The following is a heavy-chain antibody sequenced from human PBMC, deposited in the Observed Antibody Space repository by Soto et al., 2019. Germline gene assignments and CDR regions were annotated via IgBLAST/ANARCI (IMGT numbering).Heavy chain of an antibody. J-gene: IGHJ4*02. Sequence: QVQLVESGGGVIQPGRSLRLSCAASGFTFSDYGMHWVRQAPGKGLEWVVVIWYDGSEKYYADSVKGRFTISRDNSKNTLYLQMNSLRAEDTAVYYCARQSLGNIRLRGFDYWGQGALVTVSS. CDR2: IWYDGSEK. V-gene: IGHV3-33*01. CDR1: GFTFSDYG. D-gene: IGHD1-1*01. CDR3: ARQSLGNIRLRGFDY.